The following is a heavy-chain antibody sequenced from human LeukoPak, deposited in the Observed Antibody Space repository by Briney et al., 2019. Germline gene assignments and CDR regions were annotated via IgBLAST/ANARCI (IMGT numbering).Heavy chain of an antibody. CDR2: IIPIFGTA. J-gene: IGHJ4*02. Sequence: GASVKVSCKASGGTFSSYAISWVRQAPGQGLEWMGGIIPIFGTANYAQKFQGRVTITADESTSTAYMELSSLRSEDTAVYYCARAGDGYIRKFDYWGQGTLVTVSS. CDR3: ARAGDGYIRKFDY. D-gene: IGHD5-24*01. CDR1: GGTFSSYA. V-gene: IGHV1-69*01.